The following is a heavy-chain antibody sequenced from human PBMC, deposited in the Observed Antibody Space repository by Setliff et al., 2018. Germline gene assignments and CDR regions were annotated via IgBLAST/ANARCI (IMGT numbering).Heavy chain of an antibody. Sequence: PGGSLRLSCAASGFTFSSYTMHWVRQAPGKGLEWVALISSDGSHKYYTDSVKGRFTISRDNSKNTLYLQMNSLRAEDTAVYYCAKDSSGWPYWYFDLWGRGTLVTVSS. CDR1: GFTFSSYT. CDR2: ISSDGSHK. D-gene: IGHD6-19*01. V-gene: IGHV3-30*04. J-gene: IGHJ2*01. CDR3: AKDSSGWPYWYFDL.